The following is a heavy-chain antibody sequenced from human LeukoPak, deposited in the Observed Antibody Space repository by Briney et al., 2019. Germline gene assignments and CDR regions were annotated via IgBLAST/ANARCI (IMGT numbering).Heavy chain of an antibody. D-gene: IGHD3-22*01. CDR2: INHSGST. CDR3: ARQGAITMMVVVNPFDY. J-gene: IGHJ4*02. CDR1: GGSFSGYY. V-gene: IGHV4-34*01. Sequence: SETLSLTCAVYGGSFSGYYWSWIRQPPGKGLEWIGEINHSGSTNYNPSLKSRVTISVDTSKNQFSLKLSSVTAADTAVYYCARQGAITMMVVVNPFDYWGQGTLVTVSS.